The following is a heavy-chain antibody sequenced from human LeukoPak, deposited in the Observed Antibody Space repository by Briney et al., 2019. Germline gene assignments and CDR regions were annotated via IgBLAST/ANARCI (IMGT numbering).Heavy chain of an antibody. Sequence: GGSVRLLCAASRFTFYSYWMMRLPPAPGQGREGVANIEQEGTEKYYVDSVKGRFTISRDNAKNSLYLQMNSLRAEDTAVYYCARDKIVGATHFDYWGQGTLVTVSS. D-gene: IGHD1-26*01. CDR3: ARDKIVGATHFDY. CDR1: RFTFYSYW. V-gene: IGHV3-7*01. CDR2: IEQEGTEK. J-gene: IGHJ4*02.